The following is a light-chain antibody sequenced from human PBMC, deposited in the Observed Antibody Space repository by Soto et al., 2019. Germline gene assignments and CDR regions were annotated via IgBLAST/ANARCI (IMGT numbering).Light chain of an antibody. Sequence: DIQMTQSPSSVYASVGDRVTLTCRASQSISNYLNWYQQRPGKANKLLIYLASSLSSGVPSKFSGSGSGTDFTLTISVLQPEESATYYCQKTYKTPLTFGQGNKVDIK. V-gene: IGKV1-39*01. CDR2: LAS. CDR3: QKTYKTPLT. CDR1: QSISNY. J-gene: IGKJ1*01.